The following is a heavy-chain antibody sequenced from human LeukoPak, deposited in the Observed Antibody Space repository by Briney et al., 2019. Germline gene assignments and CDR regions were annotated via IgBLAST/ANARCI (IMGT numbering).Heavy chain of an antibody. CDR2: IRGKAYGGTT. D-gene: IGHD3-22*01. J-gene: IGHJ4*02. CDR1: GFIFGDYG. V-gene: IGHV3-49*03. CDR3: SRDSSGYSYYVDY. Sequence: GGSLRLCCTASGFIFGDYGMSWFRQAPGKGLEWVGFIRGKAYGGTTEYAASVKGRFTISRDDSKSIAYLQMNSLKTEDTAAYYCSRDSSGYSYYVDYWGQGTLVTVSS.